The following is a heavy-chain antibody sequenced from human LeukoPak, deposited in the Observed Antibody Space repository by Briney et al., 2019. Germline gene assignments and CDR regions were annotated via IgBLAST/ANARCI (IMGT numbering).Heavy chain of an antibody. CDR1: GFTFSSYG. Sequence: PGGSLRLSCAASGFTFSSYGMHWVRQAPGKGLEWVAVIWYDGSNKYYADSVKGRFTISRDNSENTLYLQMNSLRAEDTAVYYCARKDYGGTTFDYWGQGTLVTVSS. J-gene: IGHJ4*02. V-gene: IGHV3-33*01. CDR2: IWYDGSNK. CDR3: ARKDYGGTTFDY. D-gene: IGHD4-23*01.